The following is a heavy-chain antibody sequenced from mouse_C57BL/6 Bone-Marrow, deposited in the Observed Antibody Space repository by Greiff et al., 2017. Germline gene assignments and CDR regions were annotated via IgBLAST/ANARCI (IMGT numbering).Heavy chain of an antibody. CDR1: GYTFTSYG. J-gene: IGHJ2*01. CDR3: ARITTVPGDY. CDR2: IYIGNGYT. V-gene: IGHV1-58*01. Sequence: VQLQQSGAELVRPGSSVKMSCKTSGYTFTSYGINWVKQRPGQGLEWIGYIYIGNGYTGYNEKFKGKATLTSDTSSSPAYMQLSSLTSEDSAIYFCARITTVPGDYWGQGTTLTVSS. D-gene: IGHD1-1*01.